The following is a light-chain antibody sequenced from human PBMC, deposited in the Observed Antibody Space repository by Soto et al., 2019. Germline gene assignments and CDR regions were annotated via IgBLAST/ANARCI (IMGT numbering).Light chain of an antibody. Sequence: MTQSPSTLSASVGDRVAITCRASQSVSSDLAWYHQTTGQAPRILIYGASTRDTGIPARFSGIGSGTECTLTINRLQSEDFEVYYCQQYNNWPRTFGQGTKV. J-gene: IGKJ1*01. V-gene: IGKV3-15*01. CDR3: QQYNNWPRT. CDR2: GAS. CDR1: QSVSSD.